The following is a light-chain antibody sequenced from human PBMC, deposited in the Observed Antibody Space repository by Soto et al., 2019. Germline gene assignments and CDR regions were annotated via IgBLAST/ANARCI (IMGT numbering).Light chain of an antibody. CDR2: SAS. CDR3: QQYNTWPFT. J-gene: IGKJ3*01. CDR1: QDVNID. Sequence: EIVLTQSPATLSVSPGESATLSCRASQDVNIDLVWYQRKPGQAPKVLMFSASARETGIPARFSGGGSETEFTLTISGLQPEDSAVYYCQQYNTWPFTFGPGTKVDIK. V-gene: IGKV3D-15*01.